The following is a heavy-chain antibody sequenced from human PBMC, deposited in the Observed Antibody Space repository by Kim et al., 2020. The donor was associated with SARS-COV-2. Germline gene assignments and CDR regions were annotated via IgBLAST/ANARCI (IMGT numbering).Heavy chain of an antibody. J-gene: IGHJ3*02. V-gene: IGHV4-59*08. Sequence: SETLSLTCTVSGGSISSYYWSWIRQPPGKGLEWIGYIYYSGSTNYNPSLKSRVTISVDTSKNQFSLKLSSVTAADTAVYYCARRRGAFDIWGQGTMVTV. CDR2: IYYSGST. CDR3: ARRRGAFDI. CDR1: GGSISSYY.